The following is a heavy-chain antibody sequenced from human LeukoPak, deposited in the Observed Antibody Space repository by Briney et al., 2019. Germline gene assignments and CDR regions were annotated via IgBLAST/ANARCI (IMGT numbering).Heavy chain of an antibody. CDR3: AKGMSGSYYFDY. Sequence: PGRSLRLSCAASGFTFSSYGMHWVRQAPGKGLEWVSVVSYDGSYKYYADSVKGRFTISRDNSKNTLFLQMNSLRAEDTAVHYCAKGMSGSYYFDYWGQGTLVTVSP. CDR1: GFTFSSYG. CDR2: VSYDGSYK. V-gene: IGHV3-30*18. J-gene: IGHJ4*02. D-gene: IGHD6-6*01.